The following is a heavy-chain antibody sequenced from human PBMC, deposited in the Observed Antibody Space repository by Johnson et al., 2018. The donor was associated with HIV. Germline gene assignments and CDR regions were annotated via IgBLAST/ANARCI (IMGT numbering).Heavy chain of an antibody. J-gene: IGHJ3*02. V-gene: IGHV3-33*01. CDR2: IWYDGSNK. Sequence: QVKLVESGGGVVQPGRSMRLSCAASGFTFSSFGMHWVRQAPGKGLEWVAVIWYDGSNKYYTDSVKGRFTISRDNSKNTLYLQMYSLRAEDTAVYYCASQPGDAFDIWGQGTMVTVSS. CDR1: GFTFSSFG. CDR3: ASQPGDAFDI.